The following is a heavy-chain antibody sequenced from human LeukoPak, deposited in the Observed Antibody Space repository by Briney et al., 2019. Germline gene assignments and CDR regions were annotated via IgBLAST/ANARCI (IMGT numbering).Heavy chain of an antibody. Sequence: GGAVRLSCAACGCIFINSAMRGVRQAPWKGLEGVSYLSGSGVNTYYAASVKGPSTISRDQSKNTLYLQTNSVRAEDTAVYYCANGIYCSGWSYFDYWGHGTLVTVSS. CDR2: LSGSGVNT. D-gene: IGHD6-19*01. CDR1: GCIFINSA. CDR3: ANGIYCSGWSYFDY. V-gene: IGHV3-23*01. J-gene: IGHJ4*01.